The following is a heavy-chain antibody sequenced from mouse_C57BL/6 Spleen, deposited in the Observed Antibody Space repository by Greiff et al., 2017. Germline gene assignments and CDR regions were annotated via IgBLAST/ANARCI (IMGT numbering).Heavy chain of an antibody. CDR2: IDPSDSYT. CDR3: AREGY. J-gene: IGHJ2*01. CDR1: GYTFTSYW. V-gene: IGHV1-69*01. Sequence: QVQLQQPGAELVMPGASVKLSCKASGYTFTSYWMHWVKQRPGQGLEWIGEIDPSDSYTNYNQKFKGKSTLPVDKSSSTAYMQLSSLTSEDSAVYYCAREGYWGQGTTLTVSS.